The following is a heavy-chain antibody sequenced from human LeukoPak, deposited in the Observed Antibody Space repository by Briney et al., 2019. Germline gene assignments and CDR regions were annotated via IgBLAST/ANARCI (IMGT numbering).Heavy chain of an antibody. J-gene: IGHJ4*02. CDR3: ARDFGFSGSYHYDY. V-gene: IGHV1-2*02. CDR2: INPNSGGT. CDR1: GYTFTGYY. Sequence: ASVKVSCKASGYTFTGYYMHWVRQAPGQGLEWMGWINPNSGGTNYAQKFQGRVTMTRDTSISTAYMELSRLRSDDTAVYYCARDFGFSGSYHYDYWGQGTLVTVSS. D-gene: IGHD1-26*01.